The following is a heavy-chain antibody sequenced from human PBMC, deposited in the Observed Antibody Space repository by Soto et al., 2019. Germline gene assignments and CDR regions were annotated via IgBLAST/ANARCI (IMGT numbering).Heavy chain of an antibody. CDR1: GYTFTSYY. D-gene: IGHD5-12*01. CDR3: ARAGIRGLRIVGTISGAFVS. V-gene: IGHV1-46*01. J-gene: IGHJ3*02. CDR2: INPSGGST. Sequence: GASVKVSCKASGYTFTSYYMHWVRQAPGQGLEWMGIINPSGGSTSYAQKFQGRVTMTRDTSTSTVYMELSSLRSEDTAVYYCARAGIRGLRIVGTISGAFVSSGQRRSVTVAS.